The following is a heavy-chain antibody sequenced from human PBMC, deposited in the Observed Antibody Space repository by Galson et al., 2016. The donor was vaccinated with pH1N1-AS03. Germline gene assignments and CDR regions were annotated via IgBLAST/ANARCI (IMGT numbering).Heavy chain of an antibody. CDR1: GFSLSTIGMR. Sequence: PALVKPTQTLTLTCTFSGFSLSTIGMRVNWVRQPPGKALEWFARIDWDDDKDYSTSLKTRLTISQDTSKNQVVLTMTNMDPVDTATYYCARIRGYSYYFDYWGQGTLVTVSS. CDR3: ARIRGYSYYFDY. D-gene: IGHD5-18*01. V-gene: IGHV2-70*10. J-gene: IGHJ4*02. CDR2: IDWDDDK.